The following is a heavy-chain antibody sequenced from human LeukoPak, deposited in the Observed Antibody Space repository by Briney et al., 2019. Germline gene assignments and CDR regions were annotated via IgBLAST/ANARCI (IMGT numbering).Heavy chain of an antibody. CDR3: AKGNVYGGNGMDV. CDR1: GFTLSSYA. Sequence: QPGGSLRLSCAASGFTLSSYAMNCVRQAPGKGVEWVSDISGSGGSTYHADSVKGRFTISRDNSKNTLYLQMNSLRAEDTAVYYCAKGNVYGGNGMDVWGQGTTVTVSS. CDR2: ISGSGGST. J-gene: IGHJ6*02. D-gene: IGHD4/OR15-4a*01. V-gene: IGHV3-23*01.